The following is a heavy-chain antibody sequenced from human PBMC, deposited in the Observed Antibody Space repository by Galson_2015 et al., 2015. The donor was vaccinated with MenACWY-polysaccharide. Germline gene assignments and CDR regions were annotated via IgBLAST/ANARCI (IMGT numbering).Heavy chain of an antibody. D-gene: IGHD5-18*01. J-gene: IGHJ4*02. CDR2: INLDGRDK. CDR3: ARQRGYSYGYNDY. V-gene: IGHV3-7*01. CDR1: ALTFSSYW. Sequence: SLRLSCAASALTFSSYWMSWVRQAPGKGLEWVANINLDGRDKYYVDSVRGRFTISRDNARNSLYLQMNSLRAEDTAVYYCARQRGYSYGYNDYWGQRTLVSVSS.